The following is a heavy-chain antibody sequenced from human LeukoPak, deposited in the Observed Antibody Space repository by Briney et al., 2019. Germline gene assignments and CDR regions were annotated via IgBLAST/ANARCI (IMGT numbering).Heavy chain of an antibody. CDR1: GFTFSAFW. Sequence: GGSLRLSCAASGFTFSAFWMSWVRQAPGKGLEWVANIKQDGSEKYYVDSVKGRFTISRDNAKNSLYLQMNSLRAEDTAVYYCAKEHDYTNAAPEWGFDSWGQGSLVIVSS. J-gene: IGHJ4*02. V-gene: IGHV3-7*01. CDR3: AKEHDYTNAAPEWGFDS. D-gene: IGHD2-2*02. CDR2: IKQDGSEK.